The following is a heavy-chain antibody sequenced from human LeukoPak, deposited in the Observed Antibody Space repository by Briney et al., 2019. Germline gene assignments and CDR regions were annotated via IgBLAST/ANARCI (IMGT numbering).Heavy chain of an antibody. Sequence: ASVKVSCKASGYTFTSYGISWVRQAPGQGLEWMGWISAYSGNTNYAQKLQGRVTMTTDTSTSTAYVELRSLRSDDTAVYYCARDSGIAAAGSLIDYWRQGTVVSVSS. V-gene: IGHV1-18*01. CDR3: ARDSGIAAAGSLIDY. J-gene: IGHJ4*02. CDR1: GYTFTSYG. D-gene: IGHD6-13*01. CDR2: ISAYSGNT.